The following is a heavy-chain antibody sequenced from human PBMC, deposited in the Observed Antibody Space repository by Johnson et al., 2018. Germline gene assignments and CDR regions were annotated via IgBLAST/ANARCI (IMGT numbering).Heavy chain of an antibody. J-gene: IGHJ6*02. Sequence: QVQLVESGGGVVQPGRSLTLSCAASGFTFSSFGFHWVRQAPGKGMAWVAVPWYDGTRKYYTASVKGGFTISRYNAMNTLYLQMGRLRVEDTGVYYFAGDSFSTVCMDGWGQGTTVTVS. CDR1: GFTFSSFG. D-gene: IGHD2-2*01. V-gene: IGHV3-33*01. CDR2: PWYDGTRK. CDR3: AGDSFSTVCMDG.